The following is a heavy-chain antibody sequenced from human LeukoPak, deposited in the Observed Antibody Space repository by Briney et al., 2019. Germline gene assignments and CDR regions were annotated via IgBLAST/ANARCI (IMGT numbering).Heavy chain of an antibody. V-gene: IGHV3-23*01. CDR1: GFAFSRHA. D-gene: IGHD3-22*01. CDR3: AKTSRKTSIVVVLGGAFDL. CDR2: INTSGGST. Sequence: GGSVRLSCAASGFAFSRHAMTWVRQAPGKGLEWVSGINTSGGSTFYADSVKGRFTISRDNSKNTLFLQMHSLRVDDTGVYYCAKTSRKTSIVVVLGGAFDLWGQGTVVSVSS. J-gene: IGHJ3*01.